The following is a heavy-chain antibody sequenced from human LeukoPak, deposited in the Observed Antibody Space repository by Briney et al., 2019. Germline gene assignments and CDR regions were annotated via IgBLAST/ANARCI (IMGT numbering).Heavy chain of an antibody. J-gene: IGHJ4*02. CDR2: ISSSSSYI. CDR1: GFTFSSYS. D-gene: IGHD4-23*01. Sequence: PGGSLRLSCAASGFTFSSYSMNWVRQAPGKGLEWVSSISSSSSYIYYADSVKGRFTISRDNAKNSLYLQMNSLRAEDTAVYYCARDLGYGGNSGYWGQGTLDTVSS. V-gene: IGHV3-21*01. CDR3: ARDLGYGGNSGY.